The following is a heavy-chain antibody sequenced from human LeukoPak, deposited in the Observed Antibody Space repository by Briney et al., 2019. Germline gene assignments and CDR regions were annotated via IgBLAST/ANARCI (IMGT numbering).Heavy chain of an antibody. D-gene: IGHD3-22*01. V-gene: IGHV4-34*01. CDR1: GGSFSGYY. CDR2: INHSGST. Sequence: YPSETLSLTCAVYGGSFSGYYWRWIRQPPGKGLEWIGEINHSGSTNYNPSLKSRVTISVDTSKNQFSLKLSSVTAADTAVYYCARGGYYDSSGYYYFDYWGQGTLVTVSS. J-gene: IGHJ4*02. CDR3: ARGGYYDSSGYYYFDY.